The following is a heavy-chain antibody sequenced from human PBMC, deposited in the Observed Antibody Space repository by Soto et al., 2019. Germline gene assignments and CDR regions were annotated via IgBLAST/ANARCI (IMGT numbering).Heavy chain of an antibody. CDR1: GFTFSSYS. CDR3: ARDAGYSSGWVSRYYGMDV. Sequence: PGGSLRLSCAASGFTFSSYSMNWVRQAPGKGLEWVSSISSSSSYIYYADSVKGRFTISRDNAKNSLYLQMNSLRAEDTAVYYCARDAGYSSGWVSRYYGMDVWGQGTTVTVSS. D-gene: IGHD6-19*01. J-gene: IGHJ6*02. V-gene: IGHV3-21*01. CDR2: ISSSSSYI.